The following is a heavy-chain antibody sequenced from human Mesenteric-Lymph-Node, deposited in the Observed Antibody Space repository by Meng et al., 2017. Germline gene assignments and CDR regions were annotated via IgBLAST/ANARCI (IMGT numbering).Heavy chain of an antibody. CDR1: GYTFTRSW. Sequence: GESLKISCKASGYTFTRSWIAWVRQMPGKDLEWMGIIYPGDSDTRYSPSFQGQVTISADKSINTAYLQWSSLKASDTAIYYCARHFRMYRGYKYAMDVWGQGTTVTVSS. CDR2: IYPGDSDT. D-gene: IGHD3-10*01. J-gene: IGHJ6*02. CDR3: ARHFRMYRGYKYAMDV. V-gene: IGHV5-51*01.